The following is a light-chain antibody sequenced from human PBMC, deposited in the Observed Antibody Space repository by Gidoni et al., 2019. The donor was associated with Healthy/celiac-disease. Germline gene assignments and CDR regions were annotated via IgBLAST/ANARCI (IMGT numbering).Light chain of an antibody. CDR3: QQRSNWPALT. CDR1: QSVSSY. V-gene: IGKV3-11*01. J-gene: IGKJ4*01. Sequence: EIVLTQSPATLSLSPGERATLSCRASQSVSSYLAWYQQKPGQAPRLLISNRATGIPARFSGSGSGTDFTLTISSLEPEDFAVYYCQQRSNWPALTFGGGTKVEIK.